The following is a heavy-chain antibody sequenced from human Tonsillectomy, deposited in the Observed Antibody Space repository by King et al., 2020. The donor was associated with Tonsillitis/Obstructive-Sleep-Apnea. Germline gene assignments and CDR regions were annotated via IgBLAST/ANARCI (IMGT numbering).Heavy chain of an antibody. Sequence: VQLVQSGAEVKKPGASVKVSCKASGYTFTSYGISWVRQAPGQGLEWMGWISAYNGNTNYAQKLQGRVTMTTDTSTSTAYMELRSLRSDDTAVYYCARDPPAYCAGDCYYYYYMDVWGKGTTVTVSS. CDR1: GYTFTSYG. J-gene: IGHJ6*03. D-gene: IGHD2-21*02. CDR3: ARDPPAYCAGDCYYYYYMDV. V-gene: IGHV1-18*01. CDR2: ISAYNGNT.